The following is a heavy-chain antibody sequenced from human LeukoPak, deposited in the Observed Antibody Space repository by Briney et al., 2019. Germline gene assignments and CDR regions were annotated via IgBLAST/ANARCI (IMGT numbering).Heavy chain of an antibody. V-gene: IGHV4-61*02. J-gene: IGHJ5*02. D-gene: IGHD2-8*02. Sequence: SQTLSLTCTVSGASISSGNYYWSWIRQTAGKGLKWIGRIHVTGRTDYNPSLKSRVTVSLDTAKNQYSLQLSSVSAADTAIYYCARGHTGQNWFDPWGQGTLVTVSS. CDR2: IHVTGRT. CDR3: ARGHTGQNWFDP. CDR1: GASISSGNYY.